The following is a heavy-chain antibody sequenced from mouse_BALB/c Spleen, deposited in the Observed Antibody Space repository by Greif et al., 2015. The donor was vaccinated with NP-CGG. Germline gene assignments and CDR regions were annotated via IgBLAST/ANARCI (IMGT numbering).Heavy chain of an antibody. CDR3: ARSGNYAY. Sequence: VQRVESGAELAKPGASVKMSCKASGYTFTSYWMHRVKQGPGQGLEWIGYINPSTGYTEYNQKFKDKATLTADKSSSTAYMQLSSLTSEDSAVYYCARSGNYAYWGQGTLVTVSA. V-gene: IGHV1-7*01. CDR2: INPSTGYT. J-gene: IGHJ3*01. D-gene: IGHD2-1*01. CDR1: GYTFTSYW.